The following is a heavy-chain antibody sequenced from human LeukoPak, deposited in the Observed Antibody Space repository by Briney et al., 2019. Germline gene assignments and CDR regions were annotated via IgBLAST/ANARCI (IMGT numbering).Heavy chain of an antibody. V-gene: IGHV3-48*01. CDR3: AGDFSSSSLDY. CDR1: GFTFSSYS. Sequence: GGSLRLSCAASGFTFSSYSVNWVRQAPGKGLEWVSYISSSSSTIYYADSVKGRFTISRDNAKNSLYLQMNSLRAEDTAVYYCAGDFSSSSLDYWGQGTLVTVSS. CDR2: ISSSSSTI. D-gene: IGHD6-6*01. J-gene: IGHJ4*02.